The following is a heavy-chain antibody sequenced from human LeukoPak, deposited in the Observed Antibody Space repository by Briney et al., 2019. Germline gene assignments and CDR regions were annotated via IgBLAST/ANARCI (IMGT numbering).Heavy chain of an antibody. CDR3: ARDFWDDFEYFDL. CDR1: GFTFSSYA. Sequence: GGSLRLSCAASGFTFSSYAMSWVRQAPRKGLEWVSAISGSGGSTYYADSVKGRFTISRDNSKNTLYLQMNSLRVEDTALYYCARDFWDDFEYFDLWGRGTLVTVSS. CDR2: ISGSGGST. J-gene: IGHJ2*01. D-gene: IGHD3-3*01. V-gene: IGHV3-23*01.